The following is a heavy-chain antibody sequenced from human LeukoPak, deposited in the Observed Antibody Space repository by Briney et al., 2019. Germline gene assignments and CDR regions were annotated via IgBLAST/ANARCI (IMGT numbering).Heavy chain of an antibody. CDR1: GFTFDTFA. Sequence: PWGSLRLSCVASGFTFDTFAMSWVRQAPGKGLEWVSGIGNTETYYADSVKGRFTISRDNSKSTIYLHMNNLRAEGTALYYCARDGQAFNSNWDYFEYWGQGTPVTVSS. J-gene: IGHJ4*02. V-gene: IGHV3-23*01. CDR3: ARDGQAFNSNWDYFEY. D-gene: IGHD7-27*01. CDR2: IGNTET.